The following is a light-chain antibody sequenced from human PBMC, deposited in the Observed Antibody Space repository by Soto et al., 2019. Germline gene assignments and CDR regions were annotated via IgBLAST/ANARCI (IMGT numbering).Light chain of an antibody. CDR3: QQSYSTLSIT. CDR2: AAS. J-gene: IGKJ5*01. V-gene: IGKV1-39*01. CDR1: ESISRH. Sequence: DIQMTQSPSSLSASVGDRVTITCRASESISRHLNWYQQKPGKAPKLLIYAASSLQNGVPSRFSGSGSRTDFTLTISNLQPEDFATYYCQQSYSTLSITFGQGTRLEMK.